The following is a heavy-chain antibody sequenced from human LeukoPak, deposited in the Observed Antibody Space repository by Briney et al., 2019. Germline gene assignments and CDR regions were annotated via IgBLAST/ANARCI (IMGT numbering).Heavy chain of an antibody. CDR2: IYHSGST. CDR3: ARSEDSSGYPSFDY. Sequence: SETLSLTCGVSGYSIISGYHWGWIRQPPGKGLEWIGSIYHSGSTYYNPSLKSRVTISVDTSKNQFSLKLSSVTAADTAVYYCARSEDSSGYPSFDYWGQGTLVTVSS. D-gene: IGHD3-22*01. J-gene: IGHJ4*02. V-gene: IGHV4-38-2*01. CDR1: GYSIISGYH.